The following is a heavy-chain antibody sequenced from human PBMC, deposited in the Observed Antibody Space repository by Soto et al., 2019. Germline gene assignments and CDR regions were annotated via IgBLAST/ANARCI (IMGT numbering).Heavy chain of an antibody. CDR2: ISGSAGST. D-gene: IGHD6-13*01. CDR1: GFTFTDYA. CDR3: AKEEGSTWYPTDH. V-gene: IGHV3-23*01. Sequence: EVQLLQSGGGLVQPGGSLTLSCATSGFTFTDYAMSWVRQAPGKWLEWVSVISGSAGSTFYSDSVKGRFTISRDNSMNTLYLQMNRLRVEDTAVYYCAKEEGSTWYPTDHWGQGTLVTVAS. J-gene: IGHJ4*02.